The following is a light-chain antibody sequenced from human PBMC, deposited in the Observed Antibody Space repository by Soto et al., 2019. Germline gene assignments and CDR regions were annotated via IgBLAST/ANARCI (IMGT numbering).Light chain of an antibody. J-gene: IGKJ1*01. CDR2: GAS. CDR1: QSVSNNY. CDR3: QQDATSTPT. Sequence: EIVLTHFPGTLSLSPGERATLSCRASQSVSNNYLAWYQQKPGQAPRLVIFGASNRATGIPDTFSASWSGTEFTLTISRLEPEDVAVYYCQQDATSTPTFGHGTKVEI. V-gene: IGKV3-20*01.